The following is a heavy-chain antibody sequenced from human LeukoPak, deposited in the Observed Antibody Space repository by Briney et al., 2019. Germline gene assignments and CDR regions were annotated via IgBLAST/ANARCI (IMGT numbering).Heavy chain of an antibody. CDR2: ISTGGSTI. Sequence: GGSLRLSCVASGFTFSGYTMNWVRQAPGKGLEWVSYISTGGSTIYYADSVKGRFTISRDNAKNSLYLQMNRLRAEDTAVYYCARGEWFDNWGQGTLVTVSS. V-gene: IGHV3-48*04. CDR3: ARGEWFDN. D-gene: IGHD3-3*01. J-gene: IGHJ4*02. CDR1: GFTFSGYT.